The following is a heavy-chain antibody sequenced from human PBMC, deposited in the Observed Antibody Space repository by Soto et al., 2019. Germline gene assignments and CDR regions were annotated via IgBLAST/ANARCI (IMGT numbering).Heavy chain of an antibody. Sequence: QVQLVQSGAEVKKPGSSVKVSCKASGDTFSSYAINWVRQAPGQGLEWMGGIIPMCGTANYAQKFKGRVTMTAGESTSTVYLELSSLRSEDTAVYYCARVGPAHYYDSSGYYSPLDYWGQGTLVTVSS. CDR2: IIPMCGTA. J-gene: IGHJ4*02. CDR3: ARVGPAHYYDSSGYYSPLDY. V-gene: IGHV1-69*01. D-gene: IGHD3-22*01. CDR1: GDTFSSYA.